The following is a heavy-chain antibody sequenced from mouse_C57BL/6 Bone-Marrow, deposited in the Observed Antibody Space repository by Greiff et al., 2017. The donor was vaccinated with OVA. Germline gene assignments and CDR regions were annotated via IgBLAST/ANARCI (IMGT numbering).Heavy chain of an antibody. Sequence: VQRVESGPGLVAPSQRLSITCTVSWFPLPSYGVDWVRQSPGTSLEWLGVIGGVRNTKYNRAIKSRLSISKDKSKSQVFLKMNILQTDDTAMYYCASGQLRLPFADWGQGTLVTVSA. CDR3: ASGQLRLPFAD. CDR2: IGGVRNT. V-gene: IGHV2-6*01. J-gene: IGHJ3*01. D-gene: IGHD3-2*02. CDR1: WFPLPSYG.